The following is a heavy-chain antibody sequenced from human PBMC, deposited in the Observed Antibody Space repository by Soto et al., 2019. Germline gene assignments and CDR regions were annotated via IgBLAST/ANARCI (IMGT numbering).Heavy chain of an antibody. V-gene: IGHV4-4*07. J-gene: IGHJ5*02. D-gene: IGHD6-13*01. CDR1: GDSFNNYY. CDR2: IYTNGYT. Sequence: QVQLQESGPGLVKPSETLSLTCTVSGDSFNNYYWSWIRQPAGKGLEWIGRIYTNGYTDYNPSLKSRVTVSVDTSKKQFALKLNSVTVADTAVYFCAREAAVVVGDGYWCDPWGQGTLVTVSS. CDR3: AREAAVVVGDGYWCDP.